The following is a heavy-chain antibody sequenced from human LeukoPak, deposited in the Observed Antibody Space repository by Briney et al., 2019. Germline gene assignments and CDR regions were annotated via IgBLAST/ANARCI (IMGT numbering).Heavy chain of an antibody. CDR3: ARPIVATFPFDI. V-gene: IGHV3-11*04. D-gene: IGHD5-12*01. Sequence: GGSLRLSCAASGFTFSDYYISWIRQAPGKGLEWVSYISSSGSTIYYADSVKGRFTISRDNAKNSLYLQMNSLRAEDTAVYYCARPIVATFPFDIWGQGTMVTVSS. CDR2: ISSSGSTI. J-gene: IGHJ3*02. CDR1: GFTFSDYY.